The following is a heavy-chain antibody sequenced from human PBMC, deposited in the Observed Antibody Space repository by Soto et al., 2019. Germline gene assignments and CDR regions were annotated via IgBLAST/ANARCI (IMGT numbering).Heavy chain of an antibody. J-gene: IGHJ6*02. CDR1: GGTFSSYA. D-gene: IGHD6-6*01. CDR3: AEDSSSSKFNTHYYYYGMDV. V-gene: IGHV1-69*01. CDR2: IIPIFGTA. Sequence: QVQLVQSGAEVKKPGSSVKVSCKASGGTFSSYAISWVRQAPGQGLEWMGGIIPIFGTANYAQKFQGRVTITAEETTRTAYVEMSIRRSEDTAEYYCAEDSSSSKFNTHYYYYGMDVWGQGTTVTVSS.